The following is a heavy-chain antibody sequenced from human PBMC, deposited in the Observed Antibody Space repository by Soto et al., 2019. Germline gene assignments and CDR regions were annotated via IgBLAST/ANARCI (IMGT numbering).Heavy chain of an antibody. D-gene: IGHD3-22*01. J-gene: IGHJ4*02. CDR3: ASRTYYYDSSGYYCFDY. V-gene: IGHV4-4*02. CDR2: IYHSGST. CDR1: GGSISSSNW. Sequence: SETLSLTCAVSGGSISSSNWWSWVRQPPGKGLEWIGEIYHSGSTNYNPSLKSRVTISVDKSKNQFSLKLSSVTAADTAVYYCASRTYYYDSSGYYCFDYWGQGTLVTVSS.